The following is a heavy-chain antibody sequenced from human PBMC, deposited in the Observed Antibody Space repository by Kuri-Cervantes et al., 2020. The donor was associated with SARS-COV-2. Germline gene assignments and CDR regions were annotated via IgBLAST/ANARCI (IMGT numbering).Heavy chain of an antibody. J-gene: IGHJ4*02. Sequence: GGSLRLSCAASGFTFSSYAMHWVRRAPGKGLEWVAVISYDGSNKYYADSVKGRFTISRDNSKNTLYLQMNSLRAEDTAVYYCAREAVVLDYWGQGTLVTVSS. D-gene: IGHD4-23*01. CDR2: ISYDGSNK. V-gene: IGHV3-30-3*01. CDR1: GFTFSSYA. CDR3: AREAVVLDY.